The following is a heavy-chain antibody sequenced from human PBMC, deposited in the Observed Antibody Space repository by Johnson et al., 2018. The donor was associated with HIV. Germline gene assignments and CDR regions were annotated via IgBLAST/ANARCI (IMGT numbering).Heavy chain of an antibody. CDR2: IQYDGSNK. D-gene: IGHD1-26*01. V-gene: IGHV3-30*02. J-gene: IGHJ3*02. Sequence: QVQLVESGGGVVRPGGSLRLSCAASGFTFDDYGMSWVRQAPGKGLEWVAFIQYDGSNKHYADSVKGRFTISRDNSKKTLYLQMNSLRAEDTAVYYCATDRGGSYDAFHIWGQGTMVTVSS. CDR1: GFTFDDYG. CDR3: ATDRGGSYDAFHI.